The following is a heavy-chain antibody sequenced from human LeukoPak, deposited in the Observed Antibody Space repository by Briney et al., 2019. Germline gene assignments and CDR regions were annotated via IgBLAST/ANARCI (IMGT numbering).Heavy chain of an antibody. Sequence: PGGSRRLSCEVSGFTFGSHAMGWVRQAPGEGLEWVSVISGGGGSTYYADSLKGRFTISRDNSKNTLYLQMNSLTAADTAVYYCAKGVGEFGFRFDSWGQGTLVTVSS. CDR1: GFTFGSHA. CDR2: ISGGGGST. D-gene: IGHD3-16*01. J-gene: IGHJ4*02. CDR3: AKGVGEFGFRFDS. V-gene: IGHV3-23*01.